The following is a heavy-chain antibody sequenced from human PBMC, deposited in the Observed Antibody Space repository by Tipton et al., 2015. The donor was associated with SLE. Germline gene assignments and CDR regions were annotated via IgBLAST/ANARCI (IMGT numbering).Heavy chain of an antibody. J-gene: IGHJ6*02. V-gene: IGHV3-23*01. CDR1: GFTSSSYA. D-gene: IGHD3-10*01. Sequence: SLRLSCAASGFTSSSYAMNWVRQAPGKGLEWVSGISGNGGSTYYADSVKGRFTMSRDNSKNTLHLQMNSLRADDTAVYYCARRLYGSSYYYYYYGMDVWGQGTTVTVSS. CDR3: ARRLYGSSYYYYYYGMDV. CDR2: ISGNGGST.